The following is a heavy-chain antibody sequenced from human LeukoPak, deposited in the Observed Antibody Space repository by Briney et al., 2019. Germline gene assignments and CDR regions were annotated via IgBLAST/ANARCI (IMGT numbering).Heavy chain of an antibody. J-gene: IGHJ4*02. D-gene: IGHD3-22*01. V-gene: IGHV4-30-4*01. CDR2: IYYSGST. CDR3: ARSPQRYYYDSSGYYFIDY. Sequence: SETLSLTRTVSGGSISSGDYYWSWIRQPPGKGLEWIGYIYYSGSTYYNPSLKSRVTISVDTSKNQFSLKLSSVTAADTAVYYCARSPQRYYYDSSGYYFIDYWGQGTLVTVSS. CDR1: GGSISSGDYY.